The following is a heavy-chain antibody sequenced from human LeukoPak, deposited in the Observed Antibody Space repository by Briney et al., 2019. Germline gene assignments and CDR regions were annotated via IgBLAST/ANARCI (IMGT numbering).Heavy chain of an antibody. CDR2: NGNS. CDR3: ASKSIAVAPSPNWFDP. D-gene: IGHD6-19*01. CDR1: GASVSSGGYA. Sequence: PSETLSLTCAVSGASVSSGGYAWSWIRLPPGKGLEWIGYNGNSNYNPSLKSRVTISLDTSKNQFSLKLSSVTAADTAVYYCASKSIAVAPSPNWFDPWGQGTLVTVSS. J-gene: IGHJ5*02. V-gene: IGHV4-61*08.